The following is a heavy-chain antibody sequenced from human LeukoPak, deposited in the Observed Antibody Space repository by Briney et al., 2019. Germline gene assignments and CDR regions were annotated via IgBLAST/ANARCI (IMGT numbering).Heavy chain of an antibody. V-gene: IGHV1-2*02. CDR1: GYTFTGYY. D-gene: IGHD2-2*01. J-gene: IGHJ6*03. CDR2: INPNSGGT. CDR3: ARGYCSSTSCYYYYYYYMDV. Sequence: SVNVSCKASGYTFTGYYMHWVRQAPGQGLERMGGINPNSGGTNYAQKFQGRVTMTRDTAISTAYMELSRLRSDDTAVYYCARGYCSSTSCYYYYYYYMDVWGKGTTVTVSS.